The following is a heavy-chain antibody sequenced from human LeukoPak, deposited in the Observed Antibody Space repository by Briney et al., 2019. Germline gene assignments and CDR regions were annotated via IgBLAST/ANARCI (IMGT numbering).Heavy chain of an antibody. D-gene: IGHD3-10*01. V-gene: IGHV3-23*01. J-gene: IGHJ4*02. CDR2: ISGSGGST. CDR1: GFTFSSYA. Sequence: GGSLRLSCAASGFTFSSYAMSWVRQAPGKGLEWVSAISGSGGSTYYADSVKGRFTISRDNPKNTLYLQMNSLRAEDTAVYYCAKESITMVRGVIYYFDYWGQGTLVTVSS. CDR3: AKESITMVRGVIYYFDY.